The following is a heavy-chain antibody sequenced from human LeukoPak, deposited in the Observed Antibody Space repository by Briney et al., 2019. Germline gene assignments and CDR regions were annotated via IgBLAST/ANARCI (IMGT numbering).Heavy chain of an antibody. CDR3: ARDREVTKGNWFGP. D-gene: IGHD4-17*01. CDR1: GFTFSSSA. Sequence: GGSLRLSCAASGFTFSSSAMSWARQTPGKGLEWVAMIWYDGSKKNYADSVKGRFTMSRDNSKNTVYLEMNSLRVEDTAVYYCARDREVTKGNWFGPCGQGTLVTVSS. J-gene: IGHJ5*02. CDR2: IWYDGSKK. V-gene: IGHV3-33*08.